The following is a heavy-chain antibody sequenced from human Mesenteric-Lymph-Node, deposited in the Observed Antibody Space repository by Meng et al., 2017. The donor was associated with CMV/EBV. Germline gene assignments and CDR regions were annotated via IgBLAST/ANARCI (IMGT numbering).Heavy chain of an antibody. Sequence: ASVKVSCKASGYIFTGYYMHWVRQAPGQGLEWMGWINPNSGGTNYAQKFQGRVTMTRDTSISTAYMELSRLRSDDTAVYYCAMPYSSGWYLDYWGQGTLVTVSS. CDR1: GYIFTGYY. V-gene: IGHV1-2*02. CDR3: AMPYSSGWYLDY. D-gene: IGHD6-19*01. J-gene: IGHJ4*02. CDR2: INPNSGGT.